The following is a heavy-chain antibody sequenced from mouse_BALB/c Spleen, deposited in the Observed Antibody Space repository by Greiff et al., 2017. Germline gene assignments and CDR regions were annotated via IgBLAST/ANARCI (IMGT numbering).Heavy chain of an antibody. CDR1: GFTFSSYG. D-gene: IGHD1-1*01. Sequence: EVHLVESGGGLVQPGGSLKLSCAASGFTFSSYGMSWVRQTPDKRLELVATINSNGGSTYYPDSVKGRFTISRDNAKNTLYLQMSSLKSEDTAMYYCARDTNYYGSYYAMDYWGQGTSVTVSS. J-gene: IGHJ4*01. CDR3: ARDTNYYGSYYAMDY. CDR2: INSNGGST. V-gene: IGHV5-6-3*01.